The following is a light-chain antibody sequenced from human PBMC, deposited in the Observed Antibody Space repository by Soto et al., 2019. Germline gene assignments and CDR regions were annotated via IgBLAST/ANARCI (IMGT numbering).Light chain of an antibody. CDR3: QQSYRIPRT. V-gene: IGKV1-39*01. CDR2: GAS. CDR1: QNNSSY. Sequence: DIQMAQSPSSLSASVGDRVTITCRASQNNSSYLTWYQQKPGKAPSILIYGASSLQSGVPSRFSGSGSGTDFTLTITNLQPEDFGTYYCQQSYRIPRTLGQGTKLEIK. J-gene: IGKJ2*01.